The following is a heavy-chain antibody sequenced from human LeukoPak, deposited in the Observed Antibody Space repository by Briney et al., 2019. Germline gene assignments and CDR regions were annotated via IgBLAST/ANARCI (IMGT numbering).Heavy chain of an antibody. D-gene: IGHD5-18*01. CDR2: IIPIFGTA. CDR1: GGTFSSYA. J-gene: IGHJ6*03. V-gene: IGHV1-69*13. Sequence: SVKVSCKASGGTFSSYAISWVRQAPGQGLEWMGGIIPIFGTANYAQKFQGRVTITADESTSTAYMELSSLRSEDTAVYYCASSSQLSAALDVDTAMVTHYYYMDVWGKGTTVTVSS. CDR3: ASSSQLSAALDVDTAMVTHYYYMDV.